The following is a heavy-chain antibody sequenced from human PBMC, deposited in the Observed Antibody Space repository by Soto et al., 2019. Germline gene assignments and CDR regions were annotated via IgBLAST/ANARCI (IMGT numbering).Heavy chain of an antibody. J-gene: IGHJ4*02. V-gene: IGHV4-34*01. CDR1: GGSFSGYY. D-gene: IGHD2-21*01. CDR2: INHSGST. Sequence: SETLSLTCAVYGGSFSGYYWSWIRQPPGKGLEWIGEINHSGSTNYNPSLKSRVTISVDTSKNQFSLKLSSVTAADTAVYYCARGPTYGPFDYWGQGTPVTVSS. CDR3: ARGPTYGPFDY.